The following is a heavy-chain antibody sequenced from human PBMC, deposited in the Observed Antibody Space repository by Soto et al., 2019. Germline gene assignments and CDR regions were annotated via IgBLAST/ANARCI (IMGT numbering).Heavy chain of an antibody. CDR1: GGSISSYY. D-gene: IGHD3-9*01. V-gene: IGHV4-59*01. CDR2: IYYSGST. Sequence: QVQLQESGPGLVKPSETLSLTCTVSGGSISSYYWSWIRQPPGKGLEWIGYIYYSGSTNYNPSLRSRVAISVDTSKNQFSVKLSSVTGADTAVYYCASSRYFDWLPSWGQGTMVTVSS. CDR3: ASSRYFDWLPS. J-gene: IGHJ3*01.